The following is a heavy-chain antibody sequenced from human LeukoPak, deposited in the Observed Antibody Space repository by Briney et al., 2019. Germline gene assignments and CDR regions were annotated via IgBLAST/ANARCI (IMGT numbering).Heavy chain of an antibody. CDR2: INPSSGGT. CDR3: ARIGATLTDFDY. V-gene: IGHV1-2*02. CDR1: GYTFTGYY. J-gene: IGHJ4*02. Sequence: ASVKVSCKASGYTFTGYYMHWVRQAPGQGLEWMGWINPSSGGTDYAQKFQGRVTMTRDTSISTAYMELSRLRSDDTAVYYCARIGATLTDFDYWGQGTLVTVSS. D-gene: IGHD1-26*01.